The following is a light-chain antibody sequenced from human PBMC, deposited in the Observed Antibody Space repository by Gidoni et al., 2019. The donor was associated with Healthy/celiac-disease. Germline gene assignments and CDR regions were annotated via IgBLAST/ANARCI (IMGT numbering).Light chain of an antibody. CDR1: QIVSSY. Sequence: EIVLTQSPTTLSLSPGERATLSCRASQIVSSYLAWYHQKPGQAPRLLIYDASNRATGIPARFSGSGSGTDFTLPISSLEPEDFAVYYCQQRSNWPGTFGQGTKVEIK. CDR2: DAS. CDR3: QQRSNWPGT. J-gene: IGKJ1*01. V-gene: IGKV3-11*01.